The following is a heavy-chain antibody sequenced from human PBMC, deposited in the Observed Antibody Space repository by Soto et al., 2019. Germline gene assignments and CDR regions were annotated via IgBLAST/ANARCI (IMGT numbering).Heavy chain of an antibody. V-gene: IGHV1-46*01. CDR3: AKDKGSYYYDSSAYNYYFEY. CDR1: GYVFTNYY. J-gene: IGHJ4*02. CDR2: IKTAGGDT. Sequence: ASVKVSCKASGYVFTNYYIHWVRQAPGQGLEWMGIIKTAGGDTNYAQKFRGRVTMTRDTSTSTVYMELSSLTSEDTAVYYCAKDKGSYYYDSSAYNYYFEYWGQGTLVTVSS. D-gene: IGHD3-22*01.